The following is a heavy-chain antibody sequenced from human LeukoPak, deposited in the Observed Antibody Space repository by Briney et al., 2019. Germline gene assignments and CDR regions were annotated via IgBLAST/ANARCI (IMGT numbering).Heavy chain of an antibody. Sequence: QPGGSLRLSCAASGFTFSSYSMNWVRQAPGKGLEWVSHITASGTAMFYADSVKGRFTISRDNAKNSLYLQMNSLRDEDTAVYYCARMGVVVTGSTNRYYYYGMDVWGQGTTVTVSS. CDR1: GFTFSSYS. CDR3: ARMGVVVTGSTNRYYYYGMDV. CDR2: ITASGTAM. V-gene: IGHV3-48*02. D-gene: IGHD2-21*02. J-gene: IGHJ6*02.